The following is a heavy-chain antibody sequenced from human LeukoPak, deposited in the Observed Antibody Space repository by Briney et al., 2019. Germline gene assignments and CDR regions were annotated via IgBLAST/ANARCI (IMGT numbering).Heavy chain of an antibody. CDR3: AKGLTRRYLDH. Sequence: PGGSLRLSCAASGFTFSSYGMHWVRQAPGKGLEWVAVVWYDGSNKYYRDSIKGRFTISRDNSKNTLYLQMNSLRAEDTAVYYCAKGLTRRYLDHWGQGTLVTVSS. CDR2: VWYDGSNK. J-gene: IGHJ4*02. V-gene: IGHV3-33*06. D-gene: IGHD3-9*01. CDR1: GFTFSSYG.